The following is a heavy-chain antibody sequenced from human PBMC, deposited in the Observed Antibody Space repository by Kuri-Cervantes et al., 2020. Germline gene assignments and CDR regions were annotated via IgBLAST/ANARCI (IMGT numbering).Heavy chain of an antibody. D-gene: IGHD3-3*01. CDR1: GFTFSSYG. CDR3: AKDRAGDFWSGRYGMDV. V-gene: IGHV3-30*18. Sequence: GESLQISCAASGFTFSSYGMHWVRQAPGKGLEWVAVISYDGSNKYYADSVKGRFTISRDNSKNTLYLQMNSLRAEDTAVYYCAKDRAGDFWSGRYGMDVWGQGTTVTVSS. CDR2: ISYDGSNK. J-gene: IGHJ6*02.